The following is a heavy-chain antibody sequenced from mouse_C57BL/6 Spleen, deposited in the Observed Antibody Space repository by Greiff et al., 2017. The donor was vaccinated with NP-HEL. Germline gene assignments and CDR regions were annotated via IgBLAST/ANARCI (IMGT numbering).Heavy chain of an antibody. D-gene: IGHD2-12*01. Sequence: VQLQQSGPELVKPGASVKLSCKASDYTFTSYDINWVKQRPGQGLEWIGWIYPRDGSTKYNEKFKGKATLTVDTSSSTAYMELHSLTSEDAAVYCCASYSYYFGCWGHGTTLTVAS. CDR2: IYPRDGST. V-gene: IGHV1-85*01. CDR1: DYTFTSYD. CDR3: ASYSYYFGC. J-gene: IGHJ2*01.